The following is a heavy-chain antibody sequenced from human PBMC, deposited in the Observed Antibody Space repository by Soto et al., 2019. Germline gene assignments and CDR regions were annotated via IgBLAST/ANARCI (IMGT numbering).Heavy chain of an antibody. J-gene: IGHJ6*02. CDR1: GYTFTNYG. CDR2: ISDYNGNT. CDR3: AREGYYSGSGSYSPPRYYGMDV. V-gene: IGHV1-18*01. Sequence: QVQLVQSGAEVKKPGASVKVSCKAPGYTFTNYGITWVRQAPGQGLEWMGWISDYNGNTYYGKKFQGRVTMTTDTSTRTAYMELKSLRSDDTAVYYCAREGYYSGSGSYSPPRYYGMDVWGQGTTVTVSS. D-gene: IGHD3-10*01.